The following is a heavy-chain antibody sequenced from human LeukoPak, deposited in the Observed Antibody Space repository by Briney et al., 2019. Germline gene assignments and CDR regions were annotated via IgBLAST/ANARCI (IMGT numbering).Heavy chain of an antibody. CDR2: MYPGGST. J-gene: IGHJ4*02. CDR3: ASALWDYYFDY. Sequence: SETLSLTCTVSGDSISSYYWSWIRQSPGKGLEWIGYMYPGGSTNFNPSLKSRVTISVDTSKNQFSLRLSSVTAADTAFYYCASALWDYYFDYWGQGTLVTVSS. CDR1: GDSISSYY. D-gene: IGHD3-10*01. V-gene: IGHV4-4*09.